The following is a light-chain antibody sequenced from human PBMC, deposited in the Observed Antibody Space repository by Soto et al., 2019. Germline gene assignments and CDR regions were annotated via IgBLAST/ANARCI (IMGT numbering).Light chain of an antibody. Sequence: QSLLTQPASVSGSPGQSITISCTGTSSDVGNYKYVSWYQQHPGKAPKLIIYEVSNRPSGVSDRFSGSKSGNTASLTISGLQAEDETDYYCLSYTSSGTYVFGTGTKVTVL. CDR2: EVS. CDR1: SSDVGNYKY. V-gene: IGLV2-14*01. J-gene: IGLJ1*01. CDR3: LSYTSSGTYV.